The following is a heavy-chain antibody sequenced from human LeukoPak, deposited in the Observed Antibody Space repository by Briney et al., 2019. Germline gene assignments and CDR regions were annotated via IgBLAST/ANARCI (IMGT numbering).Heavy chain of an antibody. CDR3: ARGPIAARRAFYYFDY. J-gene: IGHJ4*02. Sequence: SETLSLTCAAYGGSFSGYYWSWIRQPPGKGLEWIGEINHSGSTNYNPSLKSRVTISVDTSKNQFSLKLSSVTAADTAVYYCARGPIAARRAFYYFDYWGQGTLVTVSS. V-gene: IGHV4-34*01. CDR1: GGSFSGYY. CDR2: INHSGST. D-gene: IGHD6-6*01.